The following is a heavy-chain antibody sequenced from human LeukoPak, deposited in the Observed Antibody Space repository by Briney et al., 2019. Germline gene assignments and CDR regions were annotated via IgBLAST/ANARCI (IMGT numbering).Heavy chain of an antibody. CDR3: ARSMIVRIDAFDI. V-gene: IGHV4-59*01. CDR2: IYYSGST. D-gene: IGHD3-22*01. CDR1: GGSISSYY. J-gene: IGHJ3*02. Sequence: PSETLSLTCTVSGGSISSYYWSWIRQPPGKGLEWIGYIYYSGSTNYNPSLKSRVTISVDTSKNQFSLKLSSVTAADTAVYYCARSMIVRIDAFDIWGQGTMVTVSS.